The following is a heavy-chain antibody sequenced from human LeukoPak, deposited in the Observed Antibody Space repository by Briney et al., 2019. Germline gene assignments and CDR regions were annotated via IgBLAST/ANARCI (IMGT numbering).Heavy chain of an antibody. CDR1: GFTFSDSG. V-gene: IGHV3-30*04. J-gene: IGHJ4*02. Sequence: HPGGSLRLSCTGSGFTFSDSGMHWVRQAPGKGLEWMAILSYDGSLKYYADSVKGRFTISRDNSKNTLYLQMNSLRVEDTAIYYCATSIERSTWGSHALDFWGQGTLVTVSS. D-gene: IGHD3-16*01. CDR3: ATSIERSTWGSHALDF. CDR2: LSYDGSLK.